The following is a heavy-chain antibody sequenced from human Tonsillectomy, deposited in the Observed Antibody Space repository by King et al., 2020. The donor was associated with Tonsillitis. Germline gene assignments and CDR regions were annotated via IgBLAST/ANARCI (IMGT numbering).Heavy chain of an antibody. J-gene: IGHJ4*02. CDR2: IYYSGST. D-gene: IGHD6-13*01. V-gene: IGHV4-39*01. CDR3: ARGGTSSSFDY. Sequence: QLQESGPGLVKPSETLSLTCTVSGGSISSSSYYWGWIRHPPRQGLESIGSIYYSGSTYSNPSPKSRVTISVDTSKTQFSLKLSSGTAADTAVYYCARGGTSSSFDYWGQGTLVTVSS. CDR1: GGSISSSSYY.